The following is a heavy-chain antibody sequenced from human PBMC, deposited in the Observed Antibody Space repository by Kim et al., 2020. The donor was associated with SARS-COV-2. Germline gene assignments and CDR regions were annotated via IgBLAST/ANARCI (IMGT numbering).Heavy chain of an antibody. CDR1: GGSMSFHY. CDR2: IYYIGDT. J-gene: IGHJ6*02. CDR3: ARTYGPGYGLDV. Sequence: SQTLSLTCTVSGGSMSFHYWTWLRPSPGKGLEWIGSIYYIGDTNYNPSLKSRVTMSVDTARNQFSLKLTSVTAADAAIYYCARTYGPGYGLDVWGQGTTVTVSS. V-gene: IGHV4-59*11. D-gene: IGHD4-17*01.